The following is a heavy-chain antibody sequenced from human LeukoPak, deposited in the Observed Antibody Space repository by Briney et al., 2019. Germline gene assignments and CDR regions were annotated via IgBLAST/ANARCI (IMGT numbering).Heavy chain of an antibody. CDR3: ARVLTGYYDSSGYNNWFDP. V-gene: IGHV4-61*02. CDR2: IYTSGST. Sequence: KPSETLSLTCTVSGGPISSSSYYWGWIRQPAGKGLEWIGRIYTSGSTNYNPSLKSRVAMSVDTSKNQFSLKLSSVSAADTAVYYCARVLTGYYDSSGYNNWFDPWRQGTLVTVSS. J-gene: IGHJ5*02. CDR1: GGPISSSSYY. D-gene: IGHD3-22*01.